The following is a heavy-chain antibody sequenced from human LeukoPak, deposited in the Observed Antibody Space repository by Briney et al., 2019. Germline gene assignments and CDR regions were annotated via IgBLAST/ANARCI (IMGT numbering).Heavy chain of an antibody. CDR1: GGSISSYY. CDR2: IYYSGST. V-gene: IGHV4-59*08. J-gene: IGHJ6*03. D-gene: IGHD4-11*01. Sequence: PSETLSLTCTVSGGSISSYYWSWIRQPPGKGLEWIGYIYYSGSTNYNPSLKSRVTISVDTSKNQFSLKLSSVTAADTAVYYCARRPYDYRAYCMDVWGKGTTVTVSS. CDR3: ARRPYDYRAYCMDV.